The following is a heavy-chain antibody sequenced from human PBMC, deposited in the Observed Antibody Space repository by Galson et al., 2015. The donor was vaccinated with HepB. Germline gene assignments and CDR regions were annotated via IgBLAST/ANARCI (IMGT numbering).Heavy chain of an antibody. CDR3: ARDFGNYGMDV. CDR1: GYTFTDYA. J-gene: IGHJ6*02. CDR2: ISGYNGNT. D-gene: IGHD3-3*01. V-gene: IGHV1-18*04. Sequence: VKVSCKASGYTFTDYAISWVRQSPGQGLEWMGWISGYNGNTKFTQKIQGRVTMTTDTSTSTAYMELRSLSTDDTAVYYCARDFGNYGMDVWGQGTTVTVSS.